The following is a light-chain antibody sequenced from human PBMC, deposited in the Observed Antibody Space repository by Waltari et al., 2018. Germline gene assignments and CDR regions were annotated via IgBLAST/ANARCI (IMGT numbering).Light chain of an antibody. J-gene: IGLJ3*02. CDR2: DVT. Sequence: QSALPQPASVSASPGQSITISCTGSSSDIGSCNFVSWYQQHPGKAPKLIIYDVTKRPSGVSDRFSGSKSGNTASLTISGLQTEDEAHYYCSSFTTNTTVMFGGGTKLTVL. CDR3: SSFTTNTTVM. CDR1: SSDIGSCNF. V-gene: IGLV2-14*03.